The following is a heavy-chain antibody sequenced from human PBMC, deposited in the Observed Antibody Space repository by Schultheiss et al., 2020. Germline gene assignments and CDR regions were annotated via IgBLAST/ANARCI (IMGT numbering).Heavy chain of an antibody. Sequence: ASVKVSCKASGYTFTSYYMHWVRQAPGQGLEWMGIINPSGGSTSYAQKFQGRVTMTRDTSTSTVYMELSSLRSEDTAVYYCARPMVQGLRTYYGMDVWGKGTTVTGSS. CDR1: GYTFTSYY. J-gene: IGHJ6*04. V-gene: IGHV1-46*01. CDR2: INPSGGST. D-gene: IGHD3-10*01. CDR3: ARPMVQGLRTYYGMDV.